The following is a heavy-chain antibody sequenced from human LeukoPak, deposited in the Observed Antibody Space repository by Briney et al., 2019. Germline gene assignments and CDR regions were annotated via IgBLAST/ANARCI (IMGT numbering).Heavy chain of an antibody. J-gene: IGHJ3*02. CDR2: IDSSSGTI. V-gene: IGHV3-48*01. D-gene: IGHD6-13*01. Sequence: GGSLRLSCAASGFSFSPYSMNWLRQAPGKGLEWVSYIDSSSGTIYYADSVRGRFTISGDNAKNSLYLQMNSLRSEDTAVYYCARGLGSSWYSSDVYDAFDIWGQGTMVTVSS. CDR3: ARGLGSSWYSSDVYDAFDI. CDR1: GFSFSPYS.